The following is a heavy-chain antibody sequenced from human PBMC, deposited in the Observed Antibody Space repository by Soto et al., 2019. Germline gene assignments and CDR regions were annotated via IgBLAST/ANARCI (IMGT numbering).Heavy chain of an antibody. Sequence: GESLKISCAASGFTFNTYAMHWVRQAPGKGLDWVATISYEGSIEHYSDSVKGRFTISRDSRKNTLYLQMNSLKSEDTGIYYCARAMAFFETFSSGSYFGYWGQGTQVTVSS. V-gene: IGHV3-30-3*01. J-gene: IGHJ4*02. CDR1: GFTFNTYA. D-gene: IGHD3-10*01. CDR2: ISYEGSIE. CDR3: ARAMAFFETFSSGSYFGY.